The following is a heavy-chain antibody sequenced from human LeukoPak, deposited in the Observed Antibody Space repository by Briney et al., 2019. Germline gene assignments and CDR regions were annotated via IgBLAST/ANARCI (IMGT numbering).Heavy chain of an antibody. D-gene: IGHD2-2*01. J-gene: IGHJ6*02. CDR3: ARVRRYCSSTSCLYYYYYGMDV. Sequence: SETLSLTCTVYGGSFSGYYWSWIRQPPGKGLEWIGEINHSGSTNYNPSLKSRVTISVDTSKNQFSLKLSSVTAADTAVYYCARVRRYCSSTSCLYYYYYGMDVWGQGTTVTVSS. CDR2: INHSGST. V-gene: IGHV4-34*01. CDR1: GGSFSGYY.